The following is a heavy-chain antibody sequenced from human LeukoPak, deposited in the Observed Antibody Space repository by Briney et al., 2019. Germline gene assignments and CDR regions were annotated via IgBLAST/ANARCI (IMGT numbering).Heavy chain of an antibody. CDR1: GFTFDDYT. J-gene: IGHJ6*02. D-gene: IGHD5-18*01. CDR2: ISWDGGST. Sequence: GGSLRLSCAASGFTFDDYTMHWVRQAPGKGLEWVSVISWDGGSTYYADSVKGRFTISRDNSKNSLYLQMNSLRTEDTALYYCAKDMDSAMVLDDYYGMDVWGQGTTVTVSS. V-gene: IGHV3-43*01. CDR3: AKDMDSAMVLDDYYGMDV.